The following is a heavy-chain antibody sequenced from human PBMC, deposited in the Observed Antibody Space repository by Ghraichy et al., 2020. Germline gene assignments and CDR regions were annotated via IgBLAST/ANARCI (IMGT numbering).Heavy chain of an antibody. CDR2: ISSSSSYI. D-gene: IGHD3-3*01. CDR3: ARETGGYDFWSGYFGSGPYYYYGMDV. V-gene: IGHV3-21*01. J-gene: IGHJ6*02. Sequence: LSLTCAASGFTFSSYSMNWVRQAPGKGLEWVSSISSSSSYIYYADSVKGRFTISRDNAKNSLYLQMNSLRAEDTAVYYCARETGGYDFWSGYFGSGPYYYYGMDVWGQGTTVTVSS. CDR1: GFTFSSYS.